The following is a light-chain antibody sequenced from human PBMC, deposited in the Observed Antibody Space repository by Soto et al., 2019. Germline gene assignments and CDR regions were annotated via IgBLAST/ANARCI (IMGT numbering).Light chain of an antibody. CDR3: QQYSSAPAWT. V-gene: IGKV3-20*01. CDR2: GTS. J-gene: IGKJ1*01. CDR1: QRLRSDY. Sequence: EILLTQSPGTVSFSPGDRATLSCRASQRLRSDYFAWYQQRSGQLPRLLIYGTSIRATGIPDRFSGSGSGTDFTLTIARLEAEDFAVYYCQQYSSAPAWTFGQGTKVEV.